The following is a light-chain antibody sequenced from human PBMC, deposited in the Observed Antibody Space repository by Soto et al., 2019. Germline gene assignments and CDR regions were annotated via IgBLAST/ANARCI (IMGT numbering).Light chain of an antibody. V-gene: IGKV3-15*01. CDR3: QQYNNWPFS. J-gene: IGKJ5*01. CDR1: QGVTTN. Sequence: EIVMTQSRATLSVSPGERATLSCWAGQGVTTNFAWYQQKSGQSPRLLIYDVSIRATGVPARFSATGSETDFTLTISGLQSEDSAVYFCQQYNNWPFSFGQGTRLEIK. CDR2: DVS.